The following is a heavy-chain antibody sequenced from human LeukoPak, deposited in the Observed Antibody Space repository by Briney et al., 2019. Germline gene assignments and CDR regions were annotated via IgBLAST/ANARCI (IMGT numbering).Heavy chain of an antibody. CDR2: IKQDGSEK. V-gene: IGHV3-7*01. J-gene: IGHJ4*02. CDR1: GFTFSSYW. Sequence: PGGSLRLSCAASGFTFSSYWMSWVRQAPGKGLEWVANIKQDGSEKYYVDSVKGRFTISRDNAKNSLYLQMNSLRAEDTAVYYCARDIVVVVAATYYFDYWGQGTLLTVSS. CDR3: ARDIVVVVAATYYFDY. D-gene: IGHD2-15*01.